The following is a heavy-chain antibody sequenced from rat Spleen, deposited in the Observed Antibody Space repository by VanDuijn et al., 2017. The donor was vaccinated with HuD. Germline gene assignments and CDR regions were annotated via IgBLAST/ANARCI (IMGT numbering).Heavy chain of an antibody. V-gene: IGHV5-46*01. D-gene: IGHD1-2*01. CDR1: GFTFSSFP. Sequence: EVQVVEFGGGLAQPGRSMKLSCAASGFTFSSFPMAWVRQAPTKGLEWVASITNSGGSTYYRDSVKGRFTISRDNAKNTQYLQMESLRSEDTATYYCARQSSSIPYYWYFDFWGPGTMVTVSS. CDR2: ITNSGGST. J-gene: IGHJ1*01. CDR3: ARQSSSIPYYWYFDF.